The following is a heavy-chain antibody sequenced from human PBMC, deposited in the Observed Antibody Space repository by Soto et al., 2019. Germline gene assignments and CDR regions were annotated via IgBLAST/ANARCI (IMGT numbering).Heavy chain of an antibody. J-gene: IGHJ5*02. CDR3: ARVGSVGYWFDP. CDR1: GGSISSGDYY. D-gene: IGHD6-19*01. Sequence: SETLSLTCTVSGGSISSGDYYWGWIRQPPGKGLEWIGYIYYSGSTYYNPSLKSRVTISVDTSKNQFSLKLSSVTAADTAVYYCARVGSVGYWFDPWGQGTLVTVSS. CDR2: IYYSGST. V-gene: IGHV4-30-4*01.